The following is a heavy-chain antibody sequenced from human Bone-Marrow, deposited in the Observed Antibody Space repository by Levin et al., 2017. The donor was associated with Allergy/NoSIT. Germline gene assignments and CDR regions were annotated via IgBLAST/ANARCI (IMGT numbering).Heavy chain of an antibody. CDR2: ITEDGGKQ. CDR3: TDPDRA. Sequence: GESLKISCAASGFPFSSCWMAWVRQAPGKGLEWVASITEDGGKQYYVDSLKGRFTISRDNAKSSLYLQMDSLRDEDTAVYYCTDPDRAWGQGTLVTVSS. D-gene: IGHD3-10*01. V-gene: IGHV3-7*02. CDR1: GFPFSSCW. J-gene: IGHJ5*02.